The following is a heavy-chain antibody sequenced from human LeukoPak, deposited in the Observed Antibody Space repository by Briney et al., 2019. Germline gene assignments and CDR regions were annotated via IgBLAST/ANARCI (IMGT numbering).Heavy chain of an antibody. CDR3: ARAPGGYYPYYNYGMDV. CDR1: GGSISSYY. J-gene: IGHJ6*02. Sequence: PSETLSLTCSVPGGSISSYYWSWIRQPPGKGLEWIGYISYSGSTNFNPSLKSRVTISLDTSKNQFSLKLSSVTAADTAVYYCARAPGGYYPYYNYGMDVWGQGTTVTVSS. CDR2: ISYSGST. D-gene: IGHD1-26*01. V-gene: IGHV4-59*01.